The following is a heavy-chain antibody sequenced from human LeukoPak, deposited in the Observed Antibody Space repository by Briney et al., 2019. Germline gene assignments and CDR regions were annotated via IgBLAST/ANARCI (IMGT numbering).Heavy chain of an antibody. J-gene: IGHJ6*02. Sequence: GGSLRLSCAASGFTFSSYSMNWVRQAPGKGLEWVSSISSSSYIYYADSVKGRFTISRDNAKNSLYLQMNSLRAEDTAVYYCARDNILTGYRRAHYYYGMDVWGQGTTVTVSS. CDR2: ISSSSYI. V-gene: IGHV3-21*01. CDR3: ARDNILTGYRRAHYYYGMDV. D-gene: IGHD3-9*01. CDR1: GFTFSSYS.